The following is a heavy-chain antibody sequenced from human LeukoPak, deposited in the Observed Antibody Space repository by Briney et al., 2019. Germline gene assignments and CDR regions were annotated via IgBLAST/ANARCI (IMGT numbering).Heavy chain of an antibody. CDR3: ARDGDYLWGSFHYFDY. V-gene: IGHV3-33*01. D-gene: IGHD3-16*01. CDR2: VWKDGNRR. CDR1: GFTFSNYG. Sequence: GGSLRLSCAASGFTFSNYGMHWVRQAPGTGLEWVAIVWKDGNRRYYVDSVTGRFTISRDNSKNTLYLQMNSLRAEDTAVYFCARDGDYLWGSFHYFDYWGQGALVTVSS. J-gene: IGHJ4*02.